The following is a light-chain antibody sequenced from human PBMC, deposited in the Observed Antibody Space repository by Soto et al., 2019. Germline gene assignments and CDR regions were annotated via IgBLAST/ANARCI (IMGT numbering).Light chain of an antibody. J-gene: IGLJ2*01. Sequence: SYELTQPPSVSVSPGQTASITCSGDKLGDKYACWYQQKPGQSPVLVIYQDSKRPSGIPERFSGSNSGNTATLTISGNQAMYEADYYCQAWDSSTVVFGGVTQLTVL. CDR2: QDS. CDR3: QAWDSSTVV. CDR1: KLGDKY. V-gene: IGLV3-1*01.